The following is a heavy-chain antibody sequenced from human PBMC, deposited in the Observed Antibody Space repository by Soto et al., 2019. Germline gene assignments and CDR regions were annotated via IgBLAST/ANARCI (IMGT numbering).Heavy chain of an antibody. Sequence: GGALRLSCAASGFTFSSYAMSWVRQAPEKGLERVSAISGSGGSTYYADSVKGRITISRDNSKNTLYLQMNSLRAEDTTKKYNAKDGDNAQAKWLLCFAPWGQGTLVTVSS. CDR2: ISGSGGST. D-gene: IGHD5-12*01. CDR3: AKDGDNAQAKWLLCFAP. CDR1: GFTFSSYA. J-gene: IGHJ5*02. V-gene: IGHV3-23*01.